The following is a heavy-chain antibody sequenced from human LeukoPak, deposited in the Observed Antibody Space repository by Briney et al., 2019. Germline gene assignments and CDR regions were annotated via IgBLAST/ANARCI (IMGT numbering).Heavy chain of an antibody. CDR2: IDPNSGGT. D-gene: IGHD2-2*01. J-gene: IGHJ5*02. CDR1: GYTFIGYY. V-gene: IGHV1-2*02. Sequence: ASVKVSCEVSGYTFIGYYMHWVRQAPGQGLEWMGWIDPNSGGTNYAQKFQGRVTMTRDTSINTAYMELSRLRSDDTAVYYCARMGVYRSSTSCYARGWFDPWGQGTLVTVSS. CDR3: ARMGVYRSSTSCYARGWFDP.